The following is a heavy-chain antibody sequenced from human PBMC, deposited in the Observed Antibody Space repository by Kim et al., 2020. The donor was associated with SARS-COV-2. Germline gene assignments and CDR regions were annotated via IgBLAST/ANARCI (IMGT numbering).Heavy chain of an antibody. D-gene: IGHD5-12*01. CDR3: ARVSNSGPYYYGMDV. Sequence: SEILSLTCTVSGGSISGYYWSWIRQPPGMGLEWIGYLFYGGSTNYNPSFKSRVTISVDASKNQFSLNLSSVTAADTAVYYCARVSNSGPYYYGMDVWGQGTTVSVSS. V-gene: IGHV4-59*01. CDR2: LFYGGST. CDR1: GGSISGYY. J-gene: IGHJ6*02.